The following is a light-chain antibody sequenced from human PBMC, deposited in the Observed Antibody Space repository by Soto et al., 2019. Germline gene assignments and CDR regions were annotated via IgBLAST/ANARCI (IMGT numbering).Light chain of an antibody. Sequence: IPMPQSPSSLSPSVGARVTITCRASQGISTYLNWYQQKPGKAPKVLIYAASSLQSGVPSRFSGSGSETDFTLTISSLQPEDFATYSCQHSNSITWTFGQGTKVDNK. CDR1: QGISTY. CDR2: AAS. J-gene: IGKJ1*01. CDR3: QHSNSITWT. V-gene: IGKV1-39*01.